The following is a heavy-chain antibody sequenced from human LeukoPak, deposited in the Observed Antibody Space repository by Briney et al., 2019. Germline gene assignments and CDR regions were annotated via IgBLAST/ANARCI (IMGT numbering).Heavy chain of an antibody. D-gene: IGHD6-6*01. CDR1: GYTFTSYG. V-gene: IGHV1-18*01. CDR3: ARGFRYSSSSGDDAFDI. Sequence: ASVKVSCKASGYTFTSYGISWVRQAPGQGLEWMGWISAYNGNTNYAQKLQGRVTMTTDTSTSTAYMELRSLRSDDTAVYYCARGFRYSSSSGDDAFDIWGQGTMVTVSS. CDR2: ISAYNGNT. J-gene: IGHJ3*02.